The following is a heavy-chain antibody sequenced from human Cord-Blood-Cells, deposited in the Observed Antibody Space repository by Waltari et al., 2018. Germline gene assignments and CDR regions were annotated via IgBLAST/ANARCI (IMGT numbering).Heavy chain of an antibody. CDR2: IYYSGST. D-gene: IGHD6-13*01. CDR1: GGSISSSSYY. Sequence: QLQLQESGPGLVKPSETLSLTCPVSGGSISSSSYYWGWIRQPPGKGLEWIGSIYYSGSTYYNPSLKSRVTISVDTSKNQFSLKLSSVTAADTAVYYCARHSSSWYRYFQHWGQGTLVTVSS. J-gene: IGHJ1*01. CDR3: ARHSSSWYRYFQH. V-gene: IGHV4-39*01.